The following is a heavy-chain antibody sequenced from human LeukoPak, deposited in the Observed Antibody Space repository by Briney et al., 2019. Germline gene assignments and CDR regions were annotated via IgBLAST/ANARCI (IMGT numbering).Heavy chain of an antibody. Sequence: PGGSLRLSCAVSGITLSNYGMSWVRQAPGKGLEWVAGISDSGGSTYYADSVKGRFTISRDNSKNTLYLQMNSLRAEDTAVYYCARARYGSGSYYFDYWGQGTLVTVSS. J-gene: IGHJ4*02. V-gene: IGHV3-23*01. D-gene: IGHD3-10*01. CDR3: ARARYGSGSYYFDY. CDR2: ISDSGGST. CDR1: GITLSNYG.